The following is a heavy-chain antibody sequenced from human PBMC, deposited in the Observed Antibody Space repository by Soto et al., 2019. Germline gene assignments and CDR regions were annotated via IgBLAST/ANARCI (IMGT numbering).Heavy chain of an antibody. V-gene: IGHV3-33*01. CDR3: ARDKIFGVVRYYYYYYYMDV. Sequence: GGSLRLSCAASGFTFSSYGMHWVRQAPGKGLEWVAVIWYDGSNKYYADSVKGRFTISRDNSKNTLYLQMNNLRAEDTAVYYCARDKIFGVVRYYYYYYYMDVWGKGTTVTVSS. CDR2: IWYDGSNK. CDR1: GFTFSSYG. D-gene: IGHD3-3*01. J-gene: IGHJ6*03.